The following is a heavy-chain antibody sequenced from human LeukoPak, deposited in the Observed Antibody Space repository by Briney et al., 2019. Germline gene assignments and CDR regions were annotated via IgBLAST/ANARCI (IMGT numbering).Heavy chain of an antibody. Sequence: GGSLRLSCAASGFTFSSHAMSWVRQAPGKGLEWVSSVTDSGGSTYYADSVRGRFTITRDNSKNTLYLQMSGLRAEDTALYYCAKDKPSSGWSFDYWGPGTLVTVSP. V-gene: IGHV3-23*01. CDR1: GFTFSSHA. J-gene: IGHJ4*02. D-gene: IGHD6-19*01. CDR3: AKDKPSSGWSFDY. CDR2: VTDSGGST.